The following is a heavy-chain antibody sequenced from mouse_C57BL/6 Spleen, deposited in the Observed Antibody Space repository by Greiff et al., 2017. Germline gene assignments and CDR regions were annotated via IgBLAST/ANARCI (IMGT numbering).Heavy chain of an antibody. CDR2: IYPGSGST. V-gene: IGHV1-55*01. CDR3: AREWELGGYYAMDY. D-gene: IGHD4-1*01. Sequence: QVQLQQPGAELVKPGASVKMSCKASGYTFTSSWITWVKQRPGQGLEWIGDIYPGSGSTNYNGKFKSKATLTVDTSSSTAYMQLSSLTSEDSAVYYCAREWELGGYYAMDYWGQGTSVTVSS. CDR1: GYTFTSSW. J-gene: IGHJ4*01.